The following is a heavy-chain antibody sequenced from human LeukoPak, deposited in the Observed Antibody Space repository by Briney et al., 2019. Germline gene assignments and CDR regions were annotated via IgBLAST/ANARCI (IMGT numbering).Heavy chain of an antibody. CDR3: TRDFVNNNKTTARLYYGMDV. J-gene: IGHJ6*02. CDR1: GGSVSSGSYY. V-gene: IGHV4-61*01. CDR2: IYYSGST. D-gene: IGHD4-11*01. Sequence: SETLSLTCTVSGGSVSSGSYYWSWIRQPPGKGLEWIGYIYYSGSTNYNPSLKSRVTISVDTSKNQFSLKLSSMTAADTAIYYCTRDFVNNNKTTARLYYGMDVWGQGTTVTVSS.